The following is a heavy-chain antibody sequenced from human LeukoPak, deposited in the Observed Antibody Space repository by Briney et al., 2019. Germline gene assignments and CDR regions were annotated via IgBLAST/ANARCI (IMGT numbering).Heavy chain of an antibody. D-gene: IGHD1/OR15-1a*01. Sequence: SETLSLTCTVSGVSISGYYWIWSRQSPGRGLEYIGSIFYRESFSYGGTTFYNPSLQSRVTISVDTSKNAFSLRLTSVTAADTAVYFCARQISGNKDYWGQGTLVTVSS. CDR2: IFYRESFSYGGTT. CDR1: GVSISGYY. V-gene: IGHV4-59*05. CDR3: ARQISGNKDY. J-gene: IGHJ4*02.